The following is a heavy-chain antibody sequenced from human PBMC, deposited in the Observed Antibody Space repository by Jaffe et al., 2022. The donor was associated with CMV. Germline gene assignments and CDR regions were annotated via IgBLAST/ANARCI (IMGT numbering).Heavy chain of an antibody. CDR2: INHSGST. CDR1: GGSFSGYY. V-gene: IGHV4-34*01. CDR3: ARHRGRSHSYGRWHTYYFDY. Sequence: QVQLQQWGAGLLKPSETLSLTCAVYGGSFSGYYWSWIRQPPGKGLEWIGEINHSGSTNYNPSLKSRVTISVDTSKNQFSLKLSSVTAADTAVYYCARHRGRSHSYGRWHTYYFDYWGQGTLVTVSS. J-gene: IGHJ4*02. D-gene: IGHD5-18*01.